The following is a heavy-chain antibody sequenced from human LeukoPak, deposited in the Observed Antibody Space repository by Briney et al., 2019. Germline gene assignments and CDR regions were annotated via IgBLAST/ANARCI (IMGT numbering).Heavy chain of an antibody. CDR2: IYYSGST. V-gene: IGHV4-31*03. CDR3: ARAVGSSGSYLDY. Sequence: SETLSLTCTVSGGSISSSSYYWSWIRQQPGKGLEWIGYIYYSGSTYYNPSLKSRVTISVDTSKNQFSLKLSSVTAADTAVYYCARAVGSSGSYLDYWGQGTLVTVSS. D-gene: IGHD1-26*01. CDR1: GGSISSSSYY. J-gene: IGHJ4*02.